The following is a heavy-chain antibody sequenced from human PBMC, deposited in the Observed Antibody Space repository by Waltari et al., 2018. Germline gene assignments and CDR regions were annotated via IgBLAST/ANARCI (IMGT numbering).Heavy chain of an antibody. CDR1: GFTFDDYA. CDR2: ISWDSDNI. Sequence: EVQLVESGGGLVQPGRSLRLSCAASGFTFDDYAMHWVRQAPGKGLGWVSGISWDSDNIGYADSVKGRCTISRDNAKNSLYLLMNSLRVEDTALYYCARGGITIFGVFRGWFDPWGQGTLVTVSS. D-gene: IGHD3-3*01. CDR3: ARGGITIFGVFRGWFDP. V-gene: IGHV3-9*01. J-gene: IGHJ5*02.